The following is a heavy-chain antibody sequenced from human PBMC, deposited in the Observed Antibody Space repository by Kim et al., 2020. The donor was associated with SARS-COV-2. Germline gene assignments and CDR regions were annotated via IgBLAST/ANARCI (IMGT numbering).Heavy chain of an antibody. CDR2: IWYDGSNK. V-gene: IGHV3-33*06. CDR1: GFTFSSYA. CDR3: AKVIAAAGNWRRPRYYYYGMDV. J-gene: IGHJ6*02. Sequence: GGSLRLSCAASGFTFSSYAMHWVRQAPGKGLEWVAVIWYDGSNKYYADSVKGRFTISRDNSKNTLYLQMNSLRAEDTAVYYCAKVIAAAGNWRRPRYYYYGMDVWGQGTTVTVSS. D-gene: IGHD6-13*01.